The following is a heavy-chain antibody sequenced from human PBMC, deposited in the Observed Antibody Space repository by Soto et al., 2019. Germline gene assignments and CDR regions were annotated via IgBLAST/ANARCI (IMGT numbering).Heavy chain of an antibody. CDR2: IIPMFGTA. CDR3: ARQFDYESSGYYYPY. V-gene: IGHV1-69*13. Sequence: SVKVSCKASGGTFSRYAISWVRQAPGQGLEWMGGIIPMFGTANYAQKFQGRVTITAVESTSTAYMELSSLRSEDTAVYYCARQFDYESSGYYYPYWGQGTPVTVSS. J-gene: IGHJ4*02. D-gene: IGHD3-22*01. CDR1: GGTFSRYA.